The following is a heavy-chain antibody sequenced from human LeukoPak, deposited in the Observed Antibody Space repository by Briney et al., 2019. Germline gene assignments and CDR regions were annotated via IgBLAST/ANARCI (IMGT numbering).Heavy chain of an antibody. V-gene: IGHV3-53*01. D-gene: IGHD3/OR15-3a*01. CDR1: GFTVSSNY. CDR3: ARARPGYYTYFDY. CDR2: IYSGGDT. Sequence: GGSLRLSCAASGFTVSSNYMSWVRQAPGKGLEWVSVIYSGGDTYYADSVKGRFTISRDNSKNTLYLQMNSLRAEDTAIYYCARARPGYYTYFDYWGQGTLVTVSS. J-gene: IGHJ4*02.